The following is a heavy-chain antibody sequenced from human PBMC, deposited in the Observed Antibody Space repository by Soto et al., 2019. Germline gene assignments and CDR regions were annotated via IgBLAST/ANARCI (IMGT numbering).Heavy chain of an antibody. D-gene: IGHD2-21*02. CDR1: GYPFTDYF. V-gene: IGHV1-46*01. CDR2: ISLYHHST. CDR3: ARELYSCGGDCPYYMDY. Sequence: ASVKVSCKTSGYPFTDYFIHWVRQAPGQGLEWMGIISLYHHSTSYAQKFQGRLTVTTDTSTTTVYMDLSSLTSEDSAVYWCARELYSCGGDCPYYMDYWGQGTLVTVSS. J-gene: IGHJ4*02.